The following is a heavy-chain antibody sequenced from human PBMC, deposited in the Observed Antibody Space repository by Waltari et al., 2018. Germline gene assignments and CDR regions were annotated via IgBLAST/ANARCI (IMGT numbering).Heavy chain of an antibody. CDR1: GYTFTPYW. CDR3: ARQKILDAFDI. J-gene: IGHJ3*02. Sequence: DVQLVQSGAEVKKPGESLNISCQGSGYTFTPYWIGWVRQMPGKGLEWMGVIYPGDSDTIYSPSFQGQVTFSVDKSFNIAYLQWRSLKASDTAMYYCARQKILDAFDIWGQGTMVTVSS. CDR2: IYPGDSDT. V-gene: IGHV5-51*01.